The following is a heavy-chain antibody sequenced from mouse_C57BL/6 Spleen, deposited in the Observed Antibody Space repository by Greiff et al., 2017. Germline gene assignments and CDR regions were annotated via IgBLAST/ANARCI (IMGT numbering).Heavy chain of an antibody. CDR3: ASLYDGYHYWYFDV. D-gene: IGHD2-3*01. J-gene: IGHJ1*03. CDR2: INPNNGGT. CDR1: GYTFTDYN. V-gene: IGHV1-18*01. Sequence: EVQLQQSGPELVKPGASVKIPCKASGYTFTDYNMDWVKQSHGKSLEWIGDINPNNGGTIYNQKFKGKATLTVDKSSSTAYMELRSLTSEDTAVYYCASLYDGYHYWYFDVWGTGTTVTVSS.